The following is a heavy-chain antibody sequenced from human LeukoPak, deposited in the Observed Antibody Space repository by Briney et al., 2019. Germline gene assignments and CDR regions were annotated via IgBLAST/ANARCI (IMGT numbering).Heavy chain of an antibody. D-gene: IGHD3-9*01. J-gene: IGHJ6*03. CDR1: GGSFSGYY. Sequence: PSETLSLTCAVYGGSFSGYYWSWIRQPPGKGLEWIGEINHSGSTTYNPSLKSRVTISVDTSKNQFSLKLTSVTAADTAVYYCARTIFSFYYYYIDVWGKGTTVTVSS. CDR2: INHSGST. V-gene: IGHV4-34*01. CDR3: ARTIFSFYYYYIDV.